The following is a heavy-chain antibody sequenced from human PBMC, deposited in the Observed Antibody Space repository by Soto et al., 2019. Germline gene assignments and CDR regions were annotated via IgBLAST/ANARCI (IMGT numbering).Heavy chain of an antibody. Sequence: QVQLQQSGPRLVKPSETLSLTCTVSSGPDRSHNWGWIRQPPGRGLEWIGYVYYTGDTAYNPSLRSWVXXSADTSTNDISLTLSSVTAADPAVYYCVRQGIDYLHGLVDVWGQGTTVSVSS. CDR3: VRQGIDYLHGLVDV. J-gene: IGHJ6*02. CDR1: SGPDRSHN. CDR2: VYYTGDT. D-gene: IGHD4-17*01. V-gene: IGHV4-59*08.